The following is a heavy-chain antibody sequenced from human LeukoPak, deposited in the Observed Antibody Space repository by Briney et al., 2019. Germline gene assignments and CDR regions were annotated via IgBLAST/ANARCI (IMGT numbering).Heavy chain of an antibody. CDR3: ARDRGIYDSSGYYPSDAFDI. V-gene: IGHV4-59*01. Sequence: SETLSLTCTVSGGSISSYYWSWIRQPPGKGLEWIGYIYYSGSTNYNPSLKSRVTISVDTSKNQFSLKLSSVTAADTAVYYCARDRGIYDSSGYYPSDAFDIWGQGTMVTVSS. CDR2: IYYSGST. CDR1: GGSISSYY. J-gene: IGHJ3*02. D-gene: IGHD3-22*01.